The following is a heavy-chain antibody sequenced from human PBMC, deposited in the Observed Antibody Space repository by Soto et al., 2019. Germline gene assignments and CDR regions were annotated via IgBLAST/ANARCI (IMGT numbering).Heavy chain of an antibody. CDR2: IRYSGST. V-gene: IGHV4-59*01. J-gene: IGHJ4*02. CDR1: GASLTDYY. CDR3: ARGSAVTTRVGFDD. Sequence: PSETLSLTCTVSGASLTDYYWSWIRQPPGEGLEWIGLIRYSGSTNCNPSLKSRVTMSVDTSKNQFSLTLSSVTAADTAVYYCARGSAVTTRVGFDDCGQGTLVTVSS. D-gene: IGHD4-17*01.